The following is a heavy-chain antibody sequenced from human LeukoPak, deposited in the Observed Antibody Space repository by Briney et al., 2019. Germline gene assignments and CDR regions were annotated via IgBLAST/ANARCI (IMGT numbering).Heavy chain of an antibody. V-gene: IGHV6-1*01. CDR2: IYSRSKWYY. D-gene: IGHD6-19*01. J-gene: IGHJ4*02. Sequence: ASQTLSLTCAISGDSVSSNRVAWNWIRPSPSRGLEWLGSIYSRSKWYYAYALSVKSRITVNPDTSKNQFSLQLNSVAPEDTAVYYCARDRPNSSGWTPLDYWGQGTLVTVSS. CDR1: GDSVSSNRVA. CDR3: ARDRPNSSGWTPLDY.